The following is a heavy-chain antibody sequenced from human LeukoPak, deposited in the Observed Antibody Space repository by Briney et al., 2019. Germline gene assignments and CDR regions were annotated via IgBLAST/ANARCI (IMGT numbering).Heavy chain of an antibody. CDR2: IYPGDSDT. CDR3: ARQDPYSSGWYSWFDY. CDR1: GCTFTSYW. V-gene: IGHV5-51*01. J-gene: IGHJ4*02. D-gene: IGHD6-19*01. Sequence: ASVKVSCKASGCTFTSYWIGWVRQMPGKGLEWMGIIYPGDSDTRYSPSFQGQVTISADKSISTAYLQWSSLKASDTAMYYCARQDPYSSGWYSWFDYWGQGTLVTVSS.